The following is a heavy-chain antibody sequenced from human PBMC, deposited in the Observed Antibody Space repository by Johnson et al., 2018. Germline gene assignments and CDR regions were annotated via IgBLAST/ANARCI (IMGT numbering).Heavy chain of an antibody. J-gene: IGHJ6*02. CDR2: ISYDGSNK. CDR1: GFIFSNYG. CDR3: VKDRSRMYV. V-gene: IGHV3-30*18. Sequence: VQLVESGGGVVQPGRSQRLSCAASGFIFSNYGMHWVRQAPGEGLEGVTIISYDGSNKYYADSVKGRFIISRANSKNTVYLQINSLRAEDTAVYYCVKDRSRMYVWGQGTTVTVSS.